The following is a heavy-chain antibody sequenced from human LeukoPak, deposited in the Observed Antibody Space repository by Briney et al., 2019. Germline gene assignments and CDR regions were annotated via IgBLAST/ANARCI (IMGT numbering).Heavy chain of an antibody. CDR2: ISGSGGST. CDR3: ATTSGSGSYYYGMDV. Sequence: GGSLRLSCAASGFTVSSNYMSWVRQAPGKGLEWVSAISGSGGSTYYADSVKGRFTISRDNSKNTLYLQMNSLRAEDTAVYYCATTSGSGSYYYGMDVWGKGTTVTVSS. V-gene: IGHV3-23*01. D-gene: IGHD3-10*01. J-gene: IGHJ6*04. CDR1: GFTVSSNY.